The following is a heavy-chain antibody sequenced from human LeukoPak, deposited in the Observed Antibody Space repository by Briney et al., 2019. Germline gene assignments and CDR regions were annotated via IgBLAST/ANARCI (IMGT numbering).Heavy chain of an antibody. CDR2: MNPDNGDT. CDR1: GYTFTTYD. CDR3: ARGLGDYNTNWFPVSGY. J-gene: IGHJ4*02. D-gene: IGHD6-13*01. Sequence: ASVKVSCKASGYTFTTYDMSWVRQATGQGLEWMGWMNPDNGDTGYAQKFQGRVTMTRNTSISTAHMELSSLRSEDTAIYYCARGLGDYNTNWFPVSGYWGQGTLVTVSS. V-gene: IGHV1-8*01.